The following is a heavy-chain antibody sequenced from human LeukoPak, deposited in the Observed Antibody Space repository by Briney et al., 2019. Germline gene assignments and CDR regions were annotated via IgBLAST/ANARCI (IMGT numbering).Heavy chain of an antibody. V-gene: IGHV3-30*04. CDR2: ISSDGVEK. J-gene: IGHJ6*03. D-gene: IGHD3-9*01. CDR1: GFTFSLYG. Sequence: PGGSLRLSCEASGFTFSLYGIHWVRQTPGKGLEWVAAISSDGVEKHYADSVKGRFTISRDNSKSTLYLQMNSLRAEDTALYYCAREGHYDILTGYSPVEYYFYYMDVWGKGTTVTVSS. CDR3: AREGHYDILTGYSPVEYYFYYMDV.